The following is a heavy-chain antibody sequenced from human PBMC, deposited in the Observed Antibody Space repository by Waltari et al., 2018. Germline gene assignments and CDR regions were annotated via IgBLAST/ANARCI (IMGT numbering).Heavy chain of an antibody. V-gene: IGHV4-39*01. CDR1: GVSITSNRHY. CDR2: RSYSGAT. J-gene: IGHJ3*01. CDR3: ATYIGASIGTAAFDV. Sequence: QLQLQESGPRLVKPSETLSLTCSVSGVSITSNRHYWGWIRQPPGQGLEWFGTRSYSGATSSSPSLQSRVTISRDTSKNQLSLKLGSVTAADTAIYYCATYIGASIGTAAFDVWGQGTKVTVSS. D-gene: IGHD5-12*01.